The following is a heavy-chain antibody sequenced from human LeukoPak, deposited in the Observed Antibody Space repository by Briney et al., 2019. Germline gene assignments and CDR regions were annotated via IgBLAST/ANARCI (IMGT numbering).Heavy chain of an antibody. CDR1: GFTFSSYE. V-gene: IGHV3-48*03. CDR2: VSGSGNTI. D-gene: IGHD6-25*01. J-gene: IGHJ6*03. CDR3: ARDGTPIYSSGWVCMDV. Sequence: GGSLRLSCAASGFTFSSYEMNWVRQAPGKGLEWVSYVSGSGNTIYYADSVKGRFTTSRDNAENSLYLQMNSLRVEDTAVYYCARDGTPIYSSGWVCMDVWGIGTTVTISS.